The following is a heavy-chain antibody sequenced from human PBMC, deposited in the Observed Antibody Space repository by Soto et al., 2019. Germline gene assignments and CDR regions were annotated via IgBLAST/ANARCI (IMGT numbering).Heavy chain of an antibody. J-gene: IGHJ6*03. CDR3: SRQASDFWSGKPQYYMDV. CDR2: IRTKGNNYAT. V-gene: IGHV3-73*01. CDR1: GLTFSGSV. Sequence: EVQLVESGGGLVQPGGSLKLSCAPSGLTFSGSVMHWVRQPSGKGLGWVGRIRTKGNNYATAYGPSLKGRFTISRDDSKNTAYLQMNSLNTEDTAVYYCSRQASDFWSGKPQYYMDVWGKGTTVTVSS. D-gene: IGHD3-3*01.